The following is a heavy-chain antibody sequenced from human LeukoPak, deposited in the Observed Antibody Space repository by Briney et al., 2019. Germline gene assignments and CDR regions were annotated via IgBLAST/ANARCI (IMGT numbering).Heavy chain of an antibody. V-gene: IGHV3-30*18. D-gene: IGHD3-10*01. CDR2: ISYDGSNK. CDR1: GFTFSSYG. J-gene: IGHJ6*04. CDR3: AKKVLWFGDTKYYGMDV. Sequence: GGSLRLSCAAAGFTFSSYGMHWVRQAPGKGMEWVAVISYDGSNKYYADSVKGRFTISRDNSKHTLYLQMTSLRAEDTAVYYCAKKVLWFGDTKYYGMDVWGKGTTVTVSS.